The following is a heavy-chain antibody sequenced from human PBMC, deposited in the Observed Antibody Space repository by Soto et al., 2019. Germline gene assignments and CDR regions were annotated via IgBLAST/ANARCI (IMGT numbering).Heavy chain of an antibody. Sequence: EXQLLXSGGGLVQPGGXLXXXXTXXXFTXSNYGMSXXXQAXGXXXXWVSSISGSGGGIYYADSVRGRFXISRXXXXXXXXXXXXXXRVEDTAVYYCAKNPSLIVVEWFDPWGQGTLVTVXS. CDR3: AKNPSLIVVEWFDP. D-gene: IGHD2-15*01. CDR1: XFTXSNYG. V-gene: IGHV3-23*01. CDR2: ISGSGGGI. J-gene: IGHJ5*02.